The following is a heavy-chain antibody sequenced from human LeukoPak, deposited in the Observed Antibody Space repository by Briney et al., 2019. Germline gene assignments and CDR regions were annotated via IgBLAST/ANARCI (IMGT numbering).Heavy chain of an antibody. Sequence: GRSLRLSFVASGFTFNNYGMHWVRQAPGKGLEWVAVISYDGSNEYYGDSVKGRFTISRENSENTLYLQMNSLGAEDTAVYYCAKDMDCSSINCHSTNYFDYWGQGTPVTVSS. J-gene: IGHJ4*02. V-gene: IGHV3-30*18. CDR1: GFTFNNYG. CDR3: AKDMDCSSINCHSTNYFDY. D-gene: IGHD2-2*01. CDR2: ISYDGSNE.